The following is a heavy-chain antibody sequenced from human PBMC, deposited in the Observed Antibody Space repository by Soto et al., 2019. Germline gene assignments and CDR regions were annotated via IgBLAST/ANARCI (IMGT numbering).Heavy chain of an antibody. V-gene: IGHV3-66*01. CDR3: ARDPGYRNGMDV. CDR2: VYSGGTT. Sequence: EVQLVESGGGLVQPGGSLRLSCAASGFTVSSAYMTWVRQAPGKGLEWLSTVYSGGTTYYADSVKGRFIISRDNSKNTLFLQMNNLRAEDTAMYYCARDPGYRNGMDVWGQGTTVTVSS. J-gene: IGHJ6*02. CDR1: GFTVSSAY. D-gene: IGHD5-18*01.